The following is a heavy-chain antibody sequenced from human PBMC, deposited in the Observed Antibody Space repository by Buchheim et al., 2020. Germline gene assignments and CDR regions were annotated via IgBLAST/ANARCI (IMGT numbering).Heavy chain of an antibody. V-gene: IGHV3-30*04. J-gene: IGHJ4*02. Sequence: QVQLVESGGGVVQPGRSLRLSCAASGFTFSSYAMHWVRQAPGKGLEWVAVISYDGSNKYYADSVKGRFTISRDNSQNTLYLQMNSLRAEDTAVYYCARGSPGDSGYDCWGQGTL. CDR1: GFTFSSYA. CDR2: ISYDGSNK. CDR3: ARGSPGDSGYDC. D-gene: IGHD5-12*01.